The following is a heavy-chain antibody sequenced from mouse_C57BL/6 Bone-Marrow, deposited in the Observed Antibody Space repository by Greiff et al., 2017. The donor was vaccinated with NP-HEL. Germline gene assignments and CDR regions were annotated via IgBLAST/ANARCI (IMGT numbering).Heavy chain of an antibody. CDR3: ASRYYGSNYYAMDY. D-gene: IGHD1-1*01. J-gene: IGHJ4*01. CDR2: INPNNGGT. Sequence: EVQLQQSGPELVKPGASVKIPCKASGYTFTDYNMDWVKQSHGKSLEWIGDINPNNGGTIYNQKFKGKATLTVDKSSSTAYMELRSLTSEDTAVYYCASRYYGSNYYAMDYWGQGTSVTVSS. V-gene: IGHV1-18*01. CDR1: GYTFTDYN.